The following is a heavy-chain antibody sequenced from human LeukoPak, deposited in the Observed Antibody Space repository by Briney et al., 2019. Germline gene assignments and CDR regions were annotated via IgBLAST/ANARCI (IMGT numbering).Heavy chain of an antibody. D-gene: IGHD3-9*01. CDR2: IYYSGST. CDR3: ARLQSLLLLRYFDTRRGWFDP. CDR1: GGSISSSSYY. Sequence: KPSETLSLTCTVSGGSISSSSYYWGWIRQPPGEGLEWIGSIYYSGSTYYNPSLKSRVTISVDTSKNQFSLKLSSVTAADTAVYYCARLQSLLLLRYFDTRRGWFDPWGQGTLVTVSS. V-gene: IGHV4-39*07. J-gene: IGHJ5*02.